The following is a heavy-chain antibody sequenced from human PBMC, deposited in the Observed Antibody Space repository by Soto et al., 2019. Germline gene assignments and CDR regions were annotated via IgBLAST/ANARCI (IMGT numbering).Heavy chain of an antibody. Sequence: ASVKVSCKSSGYIFNDYYIHWVRQAPGQGLEWMGWINPYNGGANFAQEFQGRVTMTRDTSLSIVYMEVTRLTYDDTAVYYCARDNYNYSGMDVWGQGTTVTVSS. CDR1: GYIFNDYY. V-gene: IGHV1-2*02. CDR3: ARDNYNYSGMDV. J-gene: IGHJ6*02. CDR2: INPYNGGA.